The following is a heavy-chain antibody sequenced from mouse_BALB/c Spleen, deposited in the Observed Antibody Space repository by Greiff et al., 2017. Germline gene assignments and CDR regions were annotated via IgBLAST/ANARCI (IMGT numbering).Heavy chain of an antibody. CDR2: ISSGGSYT. Sequence: EVQGVESGGDLVKPGGSLKLSCAASGFTFSSYGMSWVRQTPDKRLEWVATISSGGSYTYYPDSVKGRFTISRDNAKNTLYLQMSSLKSEDTAMYYCARHPHYYGYDYAMDYWGQGTSVTVSS. D-gene: IGHD1-2*01. CDR1: GFTFSSYG. V-gene: IGHV5-6*01. J-gene: IGHJ4*01. CDR3: ARHPHYYGYDYAMDY.